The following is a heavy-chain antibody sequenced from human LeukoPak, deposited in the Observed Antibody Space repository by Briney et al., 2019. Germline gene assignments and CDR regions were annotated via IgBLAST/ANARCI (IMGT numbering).Heavy chain of an antibody. CDR1: GGSFSGYY. J-gene: IGHJ5*02. CDR2: INHSGST. CDR3: ARSVVVPAAIRGAWFDP. D-gene: IGHD2-2*02. Sequence: SETLSLTCAVYGGSFSGYYWSWIRQPPGKGLEWIGEINHSGSTNYNPSLESRVTISVDTSKNQFSLKLSSVTAADTAVYYCARSVVVPAAIRGAWFDPWGQGTLVTVSS. V-gene: IGHV4-34*01.